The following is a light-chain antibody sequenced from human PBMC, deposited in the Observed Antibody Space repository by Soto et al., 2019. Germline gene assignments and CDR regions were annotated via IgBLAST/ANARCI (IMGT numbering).Light chain of an antibody. V-gene: IGKV1-5*01. Sequence: DIQLTQSPSTLSAFVGDRVTITCRASQSINNWLAWYQQKPVEAPKLLIYDASSLESGVPPRFSGSGSGTEFTLTISSLQPDDFATYYCQQYSSAYTFGQGTKLEIK. CDR3: QQYSSAYT. J-gene: IGKJ2*01. CDR2: DAS. CDR1: QSINNW.